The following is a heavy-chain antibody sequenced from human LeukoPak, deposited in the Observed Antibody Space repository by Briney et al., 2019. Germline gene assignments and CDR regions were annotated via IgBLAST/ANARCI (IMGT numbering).Heavy chain of an antibody. CDR2: MNPNSGNT. V-gene: IGHV1-8*01. CDR1: GYTFTNYD. Sequence: ASVKVSCKASGYTFTNYDINWVRQATGQGREWMGGMNPNSGNTGYTQKFQGRVTMTRNTSRSTAYMQLSSLSFEDAAVYYCARGPRYCSGGSCYSGTLRGWGQGTLVTVSS. J-gene: IGHJ4*02. D-gene: IGHD2-15*01. CDR3: ARGPRYCSGGSCYSGTLRG.